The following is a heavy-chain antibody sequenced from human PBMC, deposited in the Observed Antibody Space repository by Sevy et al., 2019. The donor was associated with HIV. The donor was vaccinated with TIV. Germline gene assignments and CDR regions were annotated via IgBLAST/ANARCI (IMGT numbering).Heavy chain of an antibody. J-gene: IGHJ6*02. D-gene: IGHD6-19*01. Sequence: GGSLRLSCAASGFTFSSYAMSWVRQAPGKGLEWVSAMSGSGGSTYYADSVKGRFTISRDNSKNTLYLQMNSLRAEDTAVYYCAKDPQCYYYYYGMDVWGQGTTVTVSS. CDR1: GFTFSSYA. V-gene: IGHV3-23*01. CDR3: AKDPQCYYYYYGMDV. CDR2: MSGSGGST.